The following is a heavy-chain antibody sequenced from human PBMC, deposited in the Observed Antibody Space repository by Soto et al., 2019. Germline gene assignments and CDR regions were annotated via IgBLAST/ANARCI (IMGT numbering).Heavy chain of an antibody. D-gene: IGHD3-3*01. Sequence: EVQLVESGGGLVKPGGSLRLSCVGSEFTFSNYSMNWVRQAPGKGLEWVSSVSSSGLYIYYADSVKGRFTTSRDNDSNSLYLQMNSLRAEDTAVYYCARDWLDYDFWSGYDYWGLGTLVSVSP. V-gene: IGHV3-21*01. CDR3: ARDWLDYDFWSGYDY. CDR2: VSSSGLYI. J-gene: IGHJ4*02. CDR1: EFTFSNYS.